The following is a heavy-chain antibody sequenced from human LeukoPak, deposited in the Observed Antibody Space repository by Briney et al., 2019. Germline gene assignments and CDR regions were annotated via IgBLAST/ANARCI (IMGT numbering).Heavy chain of an antibody. V-gene: IGHV3-74*03. J-gene: IGHJ4*02. CDR3: AKTHNWNDDYFDY. CDR1: GFTFSSFW. D-gene: IGHD1-1*01. CDR2: INRDGSST. Sequence: PGGSLRLSCVASGFTFSSFWMYWVRQAPGKGLMWISHINRDGSSTTYADSVKGRFTISRDNSKNTLYLQMNSLRAEDTAVYYCAKTHNWNDDYFDYWGQGTLVTVSS.